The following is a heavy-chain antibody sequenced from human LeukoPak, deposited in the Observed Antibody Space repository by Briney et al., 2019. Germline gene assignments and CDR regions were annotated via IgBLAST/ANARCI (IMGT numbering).Heavy chain of an antibody. CDR3: ARERVTGTSYYYYYGMDV. J-gene: IGHJ6*02. Sequence: GRSLRLSCAASGFTFSSYGMHWVRQASGKGLEWVAVIWHDGSNKYYAASVKGRFTISRDNSKNTLYLQMNSLRAEDTAVYYCARERVTGTSYYYYYGMDVWGQGTTVTVSS. CDR1: GFTFSSYG. D-gene: IGHD6-19*01. V-gene: IGHV3-33*01. CDR2: IWHDGSNK.